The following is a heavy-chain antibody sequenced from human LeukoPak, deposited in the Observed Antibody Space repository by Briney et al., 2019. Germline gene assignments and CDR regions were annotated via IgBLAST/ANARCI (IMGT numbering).Heavy chain of an antibody. Sequence: ASVKVSCKASGGTFSSYAISWVRQAPGQGLEWMGRIIPIFGTANYAQKFQGRVTITADKSTSTAYMELSSLRSEDTAVYYCARLPPTHGYSGYGGIDYWGQGTLVTVSS. CDR3: ARLPPTHGYSGYGGIDY. J-gene: IGHJ4*02. D-gene: IGHD5-12*01. V-gene: IGHV1-69*06. CDR2: IIPIFGTA. CDR1: GGTFSSYA.